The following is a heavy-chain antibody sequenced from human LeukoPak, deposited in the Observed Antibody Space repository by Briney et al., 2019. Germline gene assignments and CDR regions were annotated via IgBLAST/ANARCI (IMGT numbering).Heavy chain of an antibody. CDR1: GFTFSSYA. D-gene: IGHD7-27*01. V-gene: IGHV3-23*01. J-gene: IGHJ4*02. CDR2: ISGRGGST. CDR3: AKDTPGPFDY. Sequence: GGSLRLSCAASGFTFSSYAMSWVRQAPGKGLGWVSQISGRGGSTYYTDSVQGRFTISRDNARNMVYLQMNSLTAEDTAVYYCAKDTPGPFDYWGQGTLVTVSS.